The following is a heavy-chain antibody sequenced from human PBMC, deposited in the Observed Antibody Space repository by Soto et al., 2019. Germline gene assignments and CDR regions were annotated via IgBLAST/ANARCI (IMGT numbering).Heavy chain of an antibody. CDR1: GFPLSIYA. CDR2: ISSNGGST. D-gene: IGHD4-4*01. Sequence: GGSLRLSCSASGFPLSIYAMHLVRQAPGKGLEYVSAISSNGGSTYYADSVKGRFTISRDNSKNTLYLQMSSLRAEDTAVYYCVNLVDSNYYYWGQGTLVTVSS. J-gene: IGHJ4*02. V-gene: IGHV3-64D*06. CDR3: VNLVDSNYYY.